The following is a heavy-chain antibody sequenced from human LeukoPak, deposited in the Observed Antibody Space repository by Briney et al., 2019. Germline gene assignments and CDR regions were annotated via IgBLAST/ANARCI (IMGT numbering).Heavy chain of an antibody. CDR3: ARVYVDTAPDAVDY. CDR1: GFTFSSYA. Sequence: GGSLRLSCAASGFTFSSYAMSWVRQAPGKGLEWVSAISGSGGSTYYADSVKGRFTISRDNAKNSLYLQMNSLRAEDTAVYYCARVYVDTAPDAVDYWGQGTLVTVSS. D-gene: IGHD5-18*01. V-gene: IGHV3-23*01. CDR2: ISGSGGST. J-gene: IGHJ4*02.